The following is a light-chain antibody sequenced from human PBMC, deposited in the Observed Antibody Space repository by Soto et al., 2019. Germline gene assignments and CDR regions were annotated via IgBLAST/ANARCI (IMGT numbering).Light chain of an antibody. CDR3: QQSYSNPRT. Sequence: FTQTPSQLITSDRVRVIITCWASQYISTYLNRYQQKPGEGPKRMIYDASSLQGGVPSRFSGSGSATDFTLTISSLQPEDFATYYCQQSYSNPRTFGQGTKVDIK. J-gene: IGKJ1*01. V-gene: IGKV1-39*01. CDR1: QYISTY. CDR2: DAS.